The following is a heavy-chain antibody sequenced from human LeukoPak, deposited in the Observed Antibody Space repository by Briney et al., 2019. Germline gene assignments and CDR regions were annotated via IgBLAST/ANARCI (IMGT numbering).Heavy chain of an antibody. V-gene: IGHV3-48*01. J-gene: IGHJ3*02. CDR1: GFTLSTYA. CDR2: ISSSSSTI. D-gene: IGHD3-10*01. CDR3: ATHELKDAFDI. Sequence: GGSLRLSCAASGFTLSTYAMSWVRQTPGKGLEWVSYISSSSSTIYYADSVKGRFTISRDNAKNSLYLQMNSLRAEDTAVYYCATHELKDAFDIWGQGTMVTVSS.